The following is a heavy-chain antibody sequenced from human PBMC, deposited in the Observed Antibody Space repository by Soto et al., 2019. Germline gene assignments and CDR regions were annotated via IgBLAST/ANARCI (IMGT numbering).Heavy chain of an antibody. CDR3: ARESYGLPY. J-gene: IGHJ4*02. D-gene: IGHD5-18*01. CDR1: GYTFTSYV. Sequence: QVQLGQPGAGVKKPGASVKVSSRASGYTFTSYVINWVRQAPGQGLEWMGWMNPNSGNTGYAQKFQGRVTMTRNTSISTAYMELSSLRSEDTAVYYCARESYGLPYWGQGTLVTVSS. CDR2: MNPNSGNT. V-gene: IGHV1-8*01.